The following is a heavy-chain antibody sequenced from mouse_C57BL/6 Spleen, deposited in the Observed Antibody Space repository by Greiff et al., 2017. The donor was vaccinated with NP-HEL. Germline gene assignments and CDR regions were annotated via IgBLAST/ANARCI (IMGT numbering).Heavy chain of an antibody. CDR3: TSIYYYGSSSSIYAMDY. J-gene: IGHJ4*01. CDR2: IFPGNSDT. CDR1: GYTFTSYW. Sequence: VQLQQSGTVLARPGASVKMSCKTSGYTFTSYWMHWVKQRPGQGLVWIGAIFPGNSDTSYNQKFKGKANLTAVTSASTAYMELSSLTNEDSAVYYCTSIYYYGSSSSIYAMDYWGQGTSVTVSS. V-gene: IGHV1-5*01. D-gene: IGHD1-1*01.